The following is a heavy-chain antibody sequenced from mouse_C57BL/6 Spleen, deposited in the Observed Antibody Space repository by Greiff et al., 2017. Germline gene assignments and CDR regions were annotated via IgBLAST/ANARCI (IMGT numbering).Heavy chain of an antibody. D-gene: IGHD4-1*02. V-gene: IGHV1-69*01. Sequence: VKLQESGAELVMPGASVKLSCKASGYTFTSYWMHWVKQRPGQGLEWIGEIDPSDSYTNYNQKFKGKSTLTVDKSSSTAYMQLSSLTSEDSAVYYCARRSTGRGYFDYWGQGTTLTVSS. CDR3: ARRSTGRGYFDY. J-gene: IGHJ2*01. CDR2: IDPSDSYT. CDR1: GYTFTSYW.